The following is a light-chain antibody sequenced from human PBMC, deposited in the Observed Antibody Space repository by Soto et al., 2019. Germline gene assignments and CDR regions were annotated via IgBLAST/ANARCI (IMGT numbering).Light chain of an antibody. CDR2: AAS. CDR3: QKYSSVPV. V-gene: IGKV1-27*01. CDR1: QGSRNF. J-gene: IGKJ3*01. Sequence: DIQMTQSPTSLSASVGDRVTITCRASQGSRNFVAWYQQKPGKAPKLLIYAASTLQSGVPSRFSGSGSGAHFALTILSLPPEDVATYSCQKYSSVPVFGPGTKVEIK.